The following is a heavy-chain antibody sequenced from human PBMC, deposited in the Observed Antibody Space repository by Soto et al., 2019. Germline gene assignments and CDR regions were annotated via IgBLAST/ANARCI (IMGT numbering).Heavy chain of an antibody. CDR3: ARTYCYDSTGYYRTFDY. Sequence: GGSLRLSCAASGFTFGSYAMSWVRLAPGKGLEWVSVAGPSGSSTFYADSVRGRFTISRDNVENTLYLQMNSVRVADTALYFCARTYCYDSTGYYRTFDYWGQGTLATVSS. J-gene: IGHJ4*02. CDR2: AGPSGSST. D-gene: IGHD3-22*01. CDR1: GFTFGSYA. V-gene: IGHV3-23*01.